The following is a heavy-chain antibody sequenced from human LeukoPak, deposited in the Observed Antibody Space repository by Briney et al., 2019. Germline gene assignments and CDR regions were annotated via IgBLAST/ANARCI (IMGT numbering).Heavy chain of an antibody. CDR3: ARATEMTLYYYYMDV. J-gene: IGHJ6*03. D-gene: IGHD5-24*01. Sequence: GASVKVSCKASGYTFTGYYMHWVRQAPGQGLEWMGWINPNSGGTNYAQKFQGRVTMTRDTSISTAYMELSSLRSEDTAVYYCARATEMTLYYYYMDVWGKGTTVTVSS. CDR1: GYTFTGYY. V-gene: IGHV1-2*02. CDR2: INPNSGGT.